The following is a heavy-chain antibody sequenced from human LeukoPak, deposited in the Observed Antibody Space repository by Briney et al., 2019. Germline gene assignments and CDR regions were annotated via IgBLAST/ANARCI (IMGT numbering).Heavy chain of an antibody. J-gene: IGHJ3*02. D-gene: IGHD2-21*02. V-gene: IGHV4-59*01. CDR2: IYCSGST. CDR3: ARDGVTYDAFDI. CDR1: GGSINNYY. Sequence: SETLSLTCTVSGGSINNYYWNWIRQPPGKGLEWIGYIYCSGSTNYNPSLKSRVTISVDTSKNQFSLKLSSVTAADTAVYYCARDGVTYDAFDIWGQGTMVTVSS.